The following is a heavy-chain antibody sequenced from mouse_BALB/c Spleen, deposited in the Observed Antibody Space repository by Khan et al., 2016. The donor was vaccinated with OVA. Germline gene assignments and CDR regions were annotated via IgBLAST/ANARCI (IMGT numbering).Heavy chain of an antibody. CDR2: IIYTGYT. J-gene: IGHJ3*01. CDR1: GDSITSGY. CDR3: ARATYRYAFVY. D-gene: IGHD2-12*01. Sequence: EVQLQESGPSLVKPSQTLSLTCSVTGDSITSGYWNWIRKFPGHKLEYMGYIIYTGYTYYNPSLQSRISINRNTSKHQYYLQLNSVTDEDTATYYCARATYRYAFVYWGQGTLVTVSA. V-gene: IGHV3-8*02.